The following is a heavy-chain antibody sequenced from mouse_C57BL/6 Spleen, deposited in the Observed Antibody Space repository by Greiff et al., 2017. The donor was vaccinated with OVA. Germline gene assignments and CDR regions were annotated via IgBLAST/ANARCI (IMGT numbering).Heavy chain of an antibody. CDR3: ASYYYGSAYFDY. CDR2: IDPSDSYT. Sequence: VQLQQPGAELVKPGASVKLSCKASGYTFTSYWMQWVKQRPGQGLEWIGEIDPSDSYTNYNQKFKGKATLTVDPSSSTAYMQLSSLTSEDSAVYYCASYYYGSAYFDYWGQGTTLTVSS. V-gene: IGHV1-50*01. D-gene: IGHD1-1*01. CDR1: GYTFTSYW. J-gene: IGHJ2*01.